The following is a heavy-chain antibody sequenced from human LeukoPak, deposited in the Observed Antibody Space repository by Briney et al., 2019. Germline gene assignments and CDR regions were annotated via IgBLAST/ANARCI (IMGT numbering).Heavy chain of an antibody. CDR3: ARGHPTGYCSGGSCYYYYYMDV. D-gene: IGHD2-15*01. V-gene: IGHV4-34*01. J-gene: IGHJ6*03. CDR2: INHSGST. Sequence: PSETLSLTCAVYGGSFSGYYWSWIRQPPGKGLEWIGEINHSGSTNYNPSLKSRVTISVDTSKNQFSLKLSSVTAADTAVYYCARGHPTGYCSGGSCYYYYYMDVWGKGTTATVSS. CDR1: GGSFSGYY.